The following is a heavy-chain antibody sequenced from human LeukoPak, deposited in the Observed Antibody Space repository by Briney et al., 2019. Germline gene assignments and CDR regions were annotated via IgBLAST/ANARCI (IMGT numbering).Heavy chain of an antibody. V-gene: IGHV1-18*01. Sequence: GASVKVSCKAAGYTLTSYGINWVRQAPGQGLEWMGWISAYNGNTNYAQKFQGRVTMTTDTSTSTAYMELRSLKSDDTAFYYCARDVYYESSGPYQHWGQGTLVTVSS. J-gene: IGHJ1*01. D-gene: IGHD3-22*01. CDR2: ISAYNGNT. CDR3: ARDVYYESSGPYQH. CDR1: GYTLTSYG.